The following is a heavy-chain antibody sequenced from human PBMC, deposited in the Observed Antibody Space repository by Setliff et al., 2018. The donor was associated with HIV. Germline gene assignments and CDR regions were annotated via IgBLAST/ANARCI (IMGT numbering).Heavy chain of an antibody. V-gene: IGHV1-69*13. D-gene: IGHD3-16*01. CDR3: ARGQGDDSFDL. CDR2: VILIFGKV. J-gene: IGHJ3*01. CDR1: GGASSNYD. Sequence: SVKVSCKASGGASSNYDVSWVRQAPGQGLEWMGGVILIFGKVNYAQKFQGRVTITADESTSTVYMVLRSLTADDTAMYYCARGQGDDSFDLWGQGTMVTVSS.